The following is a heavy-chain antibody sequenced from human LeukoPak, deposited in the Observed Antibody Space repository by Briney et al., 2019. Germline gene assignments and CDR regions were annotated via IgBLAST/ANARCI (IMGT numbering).Heavy chain of an antibody. CDR3: AKEGDFYDILTDY. J-gene: IGHJ4*02. V-gene: IGHV3-23*01. CDR1: GFTFRTYA. Sequence: GGSLRLSCAASGFTFRTYAMSWVRQAPGRGLEWVSGISGSGGSTYYADSVKGRFTISRDNSKNTLYLQMNSLRAEDTAVYYCAKEGDFYDILTDYWGQGTLVTVSS. CDR2: ISGSGGST. D-gene: IGHD3-9*01.